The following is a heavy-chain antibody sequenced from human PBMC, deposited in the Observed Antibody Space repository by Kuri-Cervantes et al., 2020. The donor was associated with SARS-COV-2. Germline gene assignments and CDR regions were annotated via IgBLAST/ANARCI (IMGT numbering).Heavy chain of an antibody. CDR3: ARVGGSIRLRIAAAGIYYFDY. V-gene: IGHV4-39*07. Sequence: SETLSLTCSVSGGSINSSSFYWGWIRQPPGKGLEWIGMIYYSGSPYYNPSLKSRVTISVDTPENQFSLKLSSVTAADTAVYYCARVGGSIRLRIAAAGIYYFDYWGQGTLVTVSS. CDR2: IYYSGSP. J-gene: IGHJ4*02. CDR1: GGSINSSSFY. D-gene: IGHD6-13*01.